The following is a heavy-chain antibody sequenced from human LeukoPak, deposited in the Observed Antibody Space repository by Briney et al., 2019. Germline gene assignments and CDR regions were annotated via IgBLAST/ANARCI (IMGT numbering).Heavy chain of an antibody. J-gene: IGHJ4*02. D-gene: IGHD1-26*01. Sequence: GGSLRLSCAASGFTFSSYAVSWVRQAPGKGLEWVSAISGSGGSTCYADSVKGRFTVSRDNSKNTLYLQMNSLRAEDTAVYYCAKGSYGDYVDYWGQGTLVTVSS. CDR3: AKGSYGDYVDY. CDR2: ISGSGGST. CDR1: GFTFSSYA. V-gene: IGHV3-23*01.